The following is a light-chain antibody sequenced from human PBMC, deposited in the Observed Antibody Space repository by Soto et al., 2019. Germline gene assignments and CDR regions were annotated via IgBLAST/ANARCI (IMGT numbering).Light chain of an antibody. V-gene: IGKV1-5*03. Sequence: DIQMTQFPSTLSASVGDRVTITCRASQSISNWLAWYQQKPGKAPKLLIYKASTLERGVPSRFSGSASGTEFTLTISSLRPADFATYYCQQYNSVSLLTFGGGTKVDIK. CDR1: QSISNW. CDR3: QQYNSVSLLT. CDR2: KAS. J-gene: IGKJ4*01.